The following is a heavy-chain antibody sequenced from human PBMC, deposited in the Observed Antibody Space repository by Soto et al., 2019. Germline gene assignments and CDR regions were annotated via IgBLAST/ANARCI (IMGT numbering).Heavy chain of an antibody. CDR1: GGTFSSYA. J-gene: IGHJ4*02. CDR2: IIPIFGTA. D-gene: IGHD6-13*01. Sequence: ASVKVSCKASGGTFSSYAISWVRQAPGQGLEWMGGIIPIFGTANYAQKFQGRVTITADESTSTAYMELSSLRSEDTAVYYRARGGEQQLVRTTHGDFDYWGQGTLVTVSS. CDR3: ARGGEQQLVRTTHGDFDY. V-gene: IGHV1-69*13.